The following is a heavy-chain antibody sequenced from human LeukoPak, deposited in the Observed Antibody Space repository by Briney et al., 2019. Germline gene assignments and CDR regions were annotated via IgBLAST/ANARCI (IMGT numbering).Heavy chain of an antibody. V-gene: IGHV3-48*01. CDR1: GFTFRSYN. J-gene: IGHJ4*02. Sequence: GGSLRLSCAASGFTFRSYNMKWVLQAPGKGLEWVSYISSSSSTIYYADSVKGRFTISRDNAKNSLYLQMNSLRAEDTAVYYCARAGIVGATDYWGQGTLVTVSS. D-gene: IGHD1-26*01. CDR2: ISSSSSTI. CDR3: ARAGIVGATDY.